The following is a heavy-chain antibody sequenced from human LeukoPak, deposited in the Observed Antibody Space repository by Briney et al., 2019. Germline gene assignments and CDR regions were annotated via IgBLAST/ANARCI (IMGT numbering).Heavy chain of an antibody. V-gene: IGHV1-69*05. D-gene: IGHD3-3*01. Sequence: SVKVSCKASGGTFSSYAISWVRQAPGQGLEWMGGIIPIFGTANYAQKFQGRVTITTDESTSTAYMELSSLRSEDTAVYYCARRLTIFGVAVGSWQRGYYMDVWGKGTTVTVSS. CDR3: ARRLTIFGVAVGSWQRGYYMDV. CDR1: GGTFSSYA. J-gene: IGHJ6*03. CDR2: IIPIFGTA.